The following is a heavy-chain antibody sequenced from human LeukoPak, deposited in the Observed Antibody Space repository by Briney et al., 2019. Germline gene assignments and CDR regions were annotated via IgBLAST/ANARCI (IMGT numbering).Heavy chain of an antibody. D-gene: IGHD3-9*01. CDR3: ARDRLSQLRYFDWLPHLDAFDI. CDR1: GFTFDDYA. CDR2: ISGDGGST. V-gene: IGHV3-43*02. Sequence: PGGSLRLSCAASGFTFDDYAMHWVRQAPGKGLEWVSLISGDGGSTYYADSVKGRFTISRDNAKNSLYLQMNSLRAEDTAVYYCARDRLSQLRYFDWLPHLDAFDIWGQGTMVTVSS. J-gene: IGHJ3*02.